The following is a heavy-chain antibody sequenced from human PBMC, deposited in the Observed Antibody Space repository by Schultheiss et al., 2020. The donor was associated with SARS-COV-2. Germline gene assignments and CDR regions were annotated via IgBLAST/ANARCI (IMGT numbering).Heavy chain of an antibody. D-gene: IGHD3-10*01. V-gene: IGHV3-33*01. CDR3: ASSMGRSAPDY. Sequence: GVSLRLSCAASGLIFSIYGMHWVRQAPGKGLEWVATIWYDGSTKYYADSVKGRFTISRDNSRNTLYLQMNSLRAEDTAVYYCASSMGRSAPDYWGQGTLVTVSS. J-gene: IGHJ4*02. CDR1: GLIFSIYG. CDR2: IWYDGSTK.